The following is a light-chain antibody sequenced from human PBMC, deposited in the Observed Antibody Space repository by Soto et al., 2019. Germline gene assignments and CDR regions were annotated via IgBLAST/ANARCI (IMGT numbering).Light chain of an antibody. CDR2: DVN. CDR1: SSDVGGYNY. Sequence: QSALTQPASVSGSPGQTINISCTGTSSDVGGYNYVSWYQQHPGKAPKLMIYDVNNRPSGVSNRFSGSKSGNTASLTISGLQAEDEADYYCSSYTSSSTLVVFGGGTKLTVL. J-gene: IGLJ2*01. V-gene: IGLV2-14*01. CDR3: SSYTSSSTLVV.